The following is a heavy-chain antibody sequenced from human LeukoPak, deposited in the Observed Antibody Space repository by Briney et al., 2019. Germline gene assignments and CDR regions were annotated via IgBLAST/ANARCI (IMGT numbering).Heavy chain of an antibody. CDR2: INSDGSST. CDR3: ERGNNYYGSGTGDI. Sequence: GGSLRLSCAASGFAFSSYWMHWVRQAPGKGLVLVSRINSDGSSTIYADSVKGRFTISRDNAKNTLYLQMNSLRVAHTAVYYCERGNNYYGSGTGDIWGKGTMVTVSS. CDR1: GFAFSSYW. V-gene: IGHV3-74*01. J-gene: IGHJ3*02. D-gene: IGHD3-10*01.